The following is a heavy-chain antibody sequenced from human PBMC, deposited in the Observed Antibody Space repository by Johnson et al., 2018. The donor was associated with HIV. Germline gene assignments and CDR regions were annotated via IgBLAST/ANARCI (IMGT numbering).Heavy chain of an antibody. CDR3: VSREWELHAFDI. J-gene: IGHJ3*02. D-gene: IGHD1-26*01. CDR1: GFTFSDYA. Sequence: QVLLVESGGGVVQPGGSLRLSCAASGFTFSDYAMHWVRQAPGKGLEWVAVISYDGSNKYYADSVKGRFTISRDNAKNSLYLQMNSLRAEDTAVYYCVSREWELHAFDIWGQGTMVTVSS. CDR2: ISYDGSNK. V-gene: IGHV3-30*04.